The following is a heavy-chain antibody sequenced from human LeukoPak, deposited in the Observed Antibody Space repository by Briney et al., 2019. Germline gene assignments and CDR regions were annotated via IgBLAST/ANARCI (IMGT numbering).Heavy chain of an antibody. Sequence: ETSETLSLTCTVTGGSVSSGSYYWSWIRQPPGKGLEWIGYIYYSGSTNYNPSLKSRVTISVDTSKNQFSLKLSSVTAADTAVYYCARTGYSSSWYNYWGQGTLVTVSS. V-gene: IGHV4-61*01. CDR3: ARTGYSSSWYNY. D-gene: IGHD6-13*01. CDR2: IYYSGST. J-gene: IGHJ4*02. CDR1: GGSVSSGSYY.